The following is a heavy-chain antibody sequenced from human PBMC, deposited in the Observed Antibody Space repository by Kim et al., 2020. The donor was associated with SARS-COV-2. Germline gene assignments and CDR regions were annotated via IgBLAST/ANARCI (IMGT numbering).Heavy chain of an antibody. J-gene: IGHJ4*02. V-gene: IGHV3-53*04. D-gene: IGHD6-19*01. CDR3: ARGSVAGTGEYYFDY. Sequence: DSVKGRFTISRHNSKNTLYLQRNSLRAEDTAVYYCARGSVAGTGEYYFDYWGQRTLVTVSS.